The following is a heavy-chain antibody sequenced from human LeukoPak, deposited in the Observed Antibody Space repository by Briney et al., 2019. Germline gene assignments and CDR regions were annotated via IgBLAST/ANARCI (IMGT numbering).Heavy chain of an antibody. V-gene: IGHV3-64*01. CDR3: AREGAAASVDY. CDR1: GFTFSTYA. Sequence: GGSLRLSCAASGFTFSTYAMHWVRQAPGKRLEYVSAISSNGGATYYANSVKGRFTISRDNSKNTLYLQMGSLRAEDMAVYYCAREGAAASVDYWGQGTLVTVSS. D-gene: IGHD6-13*01. CDR2: ISSNGGAT. J-gene: IGHJ4*02.